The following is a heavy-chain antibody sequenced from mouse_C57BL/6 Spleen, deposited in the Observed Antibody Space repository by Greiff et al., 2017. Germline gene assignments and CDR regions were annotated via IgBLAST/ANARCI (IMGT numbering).Heavy chain of an antibody. CDR2: IDPSARYT. CDR3: ASGGNDYDRRFDY. CDR1: GYTFTSYW. J-gene: IGHJ2*01. D-gene: IGHD2-4*01. V-gene: IGHV1-69*01. Sequence: VQLQQPGAELVMPGASVKLSCKASGYTFTSYWMHWVKQRPGQGLEWIGEIDPSARYTNYNQKFKGKSTLPVDKSSSTAYMQLSSQTSKDTAIYYSASGGNDYDRRFDYWGQGTTLTVSS.